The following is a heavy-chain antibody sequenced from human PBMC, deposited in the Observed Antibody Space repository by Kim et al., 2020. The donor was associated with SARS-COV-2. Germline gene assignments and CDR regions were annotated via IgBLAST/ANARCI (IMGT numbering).Heavy chain of an antibody. CDR2: IYPGDSDT. J-gene: IGHJ3*02. D-gene: IGHD6-13*01. CDR1: GYSFTSYW. CDR3: ARRVDGQQPEIDVDAFDI. Sequence: GESLKISCKGSGYSFTSYWIGWVRQMPGKGLEWMGIIYPGDSDTRYSPSFQGQVTISADKSISTAYLQWSSLKASDTAMYYCARRVDGQQPEIDVDAFDIWGQGTMVTVSS. V-gene: IGHV5-51*01.